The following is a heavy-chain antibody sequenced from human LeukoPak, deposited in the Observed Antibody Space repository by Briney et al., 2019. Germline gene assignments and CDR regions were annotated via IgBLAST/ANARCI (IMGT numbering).Heavy chain of an antibody. V-gene: IGHV1-2*02. CDR1: GYTFTGYY. CDR3: ARPSPGGQWLVDLDY. Sequence: GASVKVSRKASGYTFTGYYMHWVRQAPGQGLEWMGWINPNSGGTNYAQKFQGRVTMTRDTSISTAYMELSRLRSDDTAVYYCARPSPGGQWLVDLDYWGQGTLVTVSS. CDR2: INPNSGGT. D-gene: IGHD6-19*01. J-gene: IGHJ4*02.